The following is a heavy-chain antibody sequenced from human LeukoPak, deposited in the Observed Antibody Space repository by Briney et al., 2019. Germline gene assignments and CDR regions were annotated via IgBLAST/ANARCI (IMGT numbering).Heavy chain of an antibody. D-gene: IGHD3-10*01. V-gene: IGHV3-30*03. Sequence: GGSQRLSCAASGFIFSRYGMHWVRQAPGKGLEWVAVVSYDGTETKYADSVKGRLNLSRDNSKNTVYLQMNSLTFEDTAVYYCARSARGVIFDVWGKGTTVIVSS. CDR2: VSYDGTET. J-gene: IGHJ6*04. CDR1: GFIFSRYG. CDR3: ARSARGVIFDV.